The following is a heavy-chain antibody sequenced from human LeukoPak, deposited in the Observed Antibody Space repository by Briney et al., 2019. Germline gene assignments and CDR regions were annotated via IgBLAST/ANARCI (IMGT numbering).Heavy chain of an antibody. Sequence: ASAKVSCKASGYTFSSYGISWVRQAPGQGLEWMGWISAYNGNTDYAQNLRGRLIMTTDTSTSTAYMELRSLRSDDTAVYYCARGSVDGSGTYYNDSPDYWGQGTLVTVSS. V-gene: IGHV1-18*01. CDR2: ISAYNGNT. J-gene: IGHJ4*02. D-gene: IGHD3-10*01. CDR1: GYTFSSYG. CDR3: ARGSVDGSGTYYNDSPDY.